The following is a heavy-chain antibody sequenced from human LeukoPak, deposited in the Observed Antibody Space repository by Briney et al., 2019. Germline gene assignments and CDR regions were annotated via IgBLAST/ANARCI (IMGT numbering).Heavy chain of an antibody. CDR3: AKDLLDWFPNAFDI. V-gene: IGHV3-21*04. Sequence: GGSLRLSCAASGFTFSSYSMNWVRQAPGKGLEWVSSISSSSSYIYYADSVKGRFTISRDNAKNSLYLQMNSLSADDTAVYYCAKDLLDWFPNAFDIWGKGTMVTVSS. CDR1: GFTFSSYS. D-gene: IGHD3-3*01. J-gene: IGHJ3*02. CDR2: ISSSSSYI.